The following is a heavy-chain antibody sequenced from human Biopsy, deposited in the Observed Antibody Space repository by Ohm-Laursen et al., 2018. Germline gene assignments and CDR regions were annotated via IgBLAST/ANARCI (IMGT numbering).Heavy chain of an antibody. Sequence: SLRLSCAASEFSVNSYDMNWVRQAPGKGLEWISYISETSSHIYDADSVRGRFTVARDIAKNSLYLQLNSLRVEDTAVYYCARDSSRRAREGGMDVWGQGTTVTVSS. V-gene: IGHV3-21*01. CDR1: EFSVNSYD. D-gene: IGHD2-2*01. CDR2: ISETSSHI. J-gene: IGHJ6*02. CDR3: ARDSSRRAREGGMDV.